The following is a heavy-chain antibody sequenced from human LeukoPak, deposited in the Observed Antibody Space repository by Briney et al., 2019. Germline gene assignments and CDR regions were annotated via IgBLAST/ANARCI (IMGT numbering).Heavy chain of an antibody. D-gene: IGHD6-13*01. V-gene: IGHV3-30*04. Sequence: GGSLRLSCAASGFTFSSFAMHWVRQAPGKGLEWVEVISYDGTNKYYADSVKGRFTISRDSSKNTLYLQMNSLRAEDTAVYYCARSPAALLAYGMDVWGQGTTVTVSS. J-gene: IGHJ6*02. CDR3: ARSPAALLAYGMDV. CDR2: ISYDGTNK. CDR1: GFTFSSFA.